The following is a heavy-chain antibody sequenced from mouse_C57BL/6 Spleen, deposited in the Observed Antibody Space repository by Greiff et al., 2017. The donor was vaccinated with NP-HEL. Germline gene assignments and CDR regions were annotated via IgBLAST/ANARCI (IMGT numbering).Heavy chain of an antibody. D-gene: IGHD1-1*01. Sequence: VKLSCKASGYTFTCYWMHWVKQRPIQGLEWIGNIDPSDSETHYNQKFKDKATLTVDKSSSTAYMQLSSLTSEDSAVYYCARSPYYYGSSHWYFDVWGTGTTVTVSS. J-gene: IGHJ1*03. CDR2: IDPSDSET. V-gene: IGHV1-52*01. CDR3: ARSPYYYGSSHWYFDV. CDR1: GYTFTCYW.